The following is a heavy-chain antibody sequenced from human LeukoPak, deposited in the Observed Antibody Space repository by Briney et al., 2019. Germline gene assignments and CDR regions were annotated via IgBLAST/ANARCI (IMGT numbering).Heavy chain of an antibody. CDR2: ISYDGSNK. Sequence: GGSLRLSCAASGFTFSNYGMHWVRQAPGKGLEWVAVISYDGSNKFYADSVKGRFTLSRDNSKNTLYLQMNSLRIEDTAVYYCGRGSVGFGELNYWGQGTLVTVSS. CDR1: GFTFSNYG. D-gene: IGHD3-10*01. CDR3: GRGSVGFGELNY. V-gene: IGHV3-30*03. J-gene: IGHJ4*02.